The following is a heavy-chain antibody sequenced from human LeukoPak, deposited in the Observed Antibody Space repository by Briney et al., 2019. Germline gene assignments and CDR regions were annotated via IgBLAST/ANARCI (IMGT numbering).Heavy chain of an antibody. V-gene: IGHV3-21*01. CDR3: AKEMWSYGYGHLFDY. Sequence: NPGGSLRLSCAASGFTFSSYSMNWVRQAPGKGLEWVSSISSSSSYIYYADSVKGRFTISRDNAKNSLYLQMNSLRAEDTAVYYCAKEMWSYGYGHLFDYWGQGTLVTVSS. CDR2: ISSSSSYI. D-gene: IGHD5-18*01. CDR1: GFTFSSYS. J-gene: IGHJ4*02.